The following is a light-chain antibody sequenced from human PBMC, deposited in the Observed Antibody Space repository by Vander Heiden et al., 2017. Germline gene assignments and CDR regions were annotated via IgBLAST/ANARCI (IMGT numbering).Light chain of an antibody. J-gene: IGKJ2*01. CDR2: GAS. CDR3: QQSYNTYT. V-gene: IGKV1-39*01. CDR1: QTIRSY. Sequence: DIQMTQSPSSLSASVGDRVTITCRASQTIRSYLNWYQQKPGKAPKLLIYGASSLHSGVPSRFSGSGSGTDFTLTISRLQPEDSATYYCQQSYNTYTFGQGTKLEIK.